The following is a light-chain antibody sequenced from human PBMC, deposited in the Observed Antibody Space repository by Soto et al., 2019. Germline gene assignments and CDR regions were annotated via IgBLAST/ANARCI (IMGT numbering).Light chain of an antibody. V-gene: IGKV1-5*01. CDR3: QQYNSYSPWT. J-gene: IGKJ1*01. Sequence: DIQMTQSPSTLSASVGDRVSSNCRASQSISSWLAWYQQKPGKAPKLLIYDASSLESGVPSRFSGSGSGTEFTLTISSLQPDDFATYYCQQYNSYSPWTFGQGTKVDI. CDR2: DAS. CDR1: QSISSW.